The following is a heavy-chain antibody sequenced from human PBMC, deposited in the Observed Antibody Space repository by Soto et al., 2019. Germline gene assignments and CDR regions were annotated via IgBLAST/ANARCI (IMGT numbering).Heavy chain of an antibody. J-gene: IGHJ4*02. CDR3: ARAPSYYDVDY. Sequence: GGSLRLSCAASGFTFSDYYMSWIRQAPGKGLEWVSYISSSGSYTDYADSVKGRFTISRDNAKNSLYLQMNSLRAEDTAVYYCARAPSYYDVDYWGQGTLVTVSS. CDR2: ISSSGSYT. V-gene: IGHV3-11*05. D-gene: IGHD3-22*01. CDR1: GFTFSDYY.